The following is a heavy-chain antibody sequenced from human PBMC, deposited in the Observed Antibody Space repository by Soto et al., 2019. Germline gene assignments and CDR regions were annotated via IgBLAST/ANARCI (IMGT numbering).Heavy chain of an antibody. CDR3: ARVPSSSWPFLGY. CDR2: INPNSGGT. V-gene: IGHV1-2*02. D-gene: IGHD6-13*01. J-gene: IGHJ4*02. CDR1: GYTFTGYY. Sequence: ASVKVSCKASGYTFTGYYMHWVRQAPGQGLEWMGWINPNSGGTNYAQKFQGRVTMTRDTSISTAYMELSRLRSDATAVYYCARVPSSSWPFLGYWGQGTLVTVSS.